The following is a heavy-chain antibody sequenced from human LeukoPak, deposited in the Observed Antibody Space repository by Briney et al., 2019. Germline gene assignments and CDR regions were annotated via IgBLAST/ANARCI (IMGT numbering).Heavy chain of an antibody. V-gene: IGHV3-23*01. J-gene: IGHJ4*02. CDR1: GFTFSSYA. D-gene: IGHD2-2*01. CDR2: VGHSFGTT. Sequence: GGSLRLSCGASGFTFSSYAMSWVRQAPGRGLEWVSTVGHSFGTTFYAVSVKGRFTIHRDDSKNTVSLQMNSLSAEDTAVYYCVPQPAGNFRGFDYWGQGTLVTVSS. CDR3: VPQPAGNFRGFDY.